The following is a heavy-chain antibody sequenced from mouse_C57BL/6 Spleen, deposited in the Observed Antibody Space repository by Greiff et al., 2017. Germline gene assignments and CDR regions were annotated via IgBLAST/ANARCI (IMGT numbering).Heavy chain of an antibody. J-gene: IGHJ4*01. CDR3: AKENDYDYDYYYAMDY. CDR2: IWSGGST. V-gene: IGHV2-4*01. D-gene: IGHD2-4*01. CDR1: GFSLTSYG. Sequence: VKLMESGPGLVQPSQSLSITCTVSGFSLTSYGVHWVRQPPGKGLEWLGVIWSGGSTDYNAAFISRLSISKDNSKSQVFFKMNSLQADDTAIYYCAKENDYDYDYYYAMDYWGQGTSVTVSS.